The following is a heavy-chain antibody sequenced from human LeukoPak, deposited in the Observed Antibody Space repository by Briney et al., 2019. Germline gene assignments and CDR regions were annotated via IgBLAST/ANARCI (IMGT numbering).Heavy chain of an antibody. J-gene: IGHJ4*02. D-gene: IGHD6-19*01. CDR3: ARDSSSGVDY. Sequence: GGPLRLSVAASGFTFMSNYRSWSRQPPGRGLEGVSVIYSGGSTYDAGTPKGRFTISRDKSKNTLYLQKNSLRAANTGVYCCARDSSSGVDYWGPGTLVTVSS. CDR1: GFTFMSNY. V-gene: IGHV3-53*01. CDR2: IYSGGST.